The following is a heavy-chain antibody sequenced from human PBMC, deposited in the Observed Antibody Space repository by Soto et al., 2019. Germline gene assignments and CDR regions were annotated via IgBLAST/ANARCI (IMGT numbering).Heavy chain of an antibody. V-gene: IGHV1-3*01. CDR2: INAGNGNT. CDR3: AREGTIWVDYYDFGMDV. J-gene: IGHJ6*02. D-gene: IGHD3-3*01. CDR1: GYTFTSYD. Sequence: ASVKVSCKASGYTFTSYDMHWVRQAHGQRPEWMGWINAGNGNTKYSQKFQGRVTITRDTSASTAYMELSSLRSEDTAVYYCAREGTIWVDYYDFGMDVWGQGTTVTVSS.